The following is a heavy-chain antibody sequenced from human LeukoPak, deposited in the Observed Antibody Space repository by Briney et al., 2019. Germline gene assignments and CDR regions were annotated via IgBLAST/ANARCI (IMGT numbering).Heavy chain of an antibody. CDR3: ARLWLNAFDI. CDR1: GFTFSRHS. J-gene: IGHJ3*02. Sequence: GGSLRLSCAASGFTFSRHSINWVRQAPGKGLEWVSSISSSSSYIYYADSVKGRFTISRDNAKNSLYLQMNSLRAEDTAVYYCARLWLNAFDIWGQGTMVTVSS. V-gene: IGHV3-21*01. D-gene: IGHD5-18*01. CDR2: ISSSSSYI.